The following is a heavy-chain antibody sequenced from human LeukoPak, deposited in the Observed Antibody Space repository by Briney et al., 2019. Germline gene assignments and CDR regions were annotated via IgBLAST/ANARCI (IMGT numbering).Heavy chain of an antibody. CDR3: ARLSEMFRGPQVIYYFDY. V-gene: IGHV3-7*01. CDR2: IKQDGTEK. J-gene: IGHJ4*02. Sequence: GGSLRLSCGASGLSFTTYWMAWVRQAPGKGLEWVANIKQDGTEKYYVDSVKGRFTISRDYARNSLYLQLNSLRAEDTAVYYCARLSEMFRGPQVIYYFDYWGQGTLVTVSS. CDR1: GLSFTTYW. D-gene: IGHD3-10*01.